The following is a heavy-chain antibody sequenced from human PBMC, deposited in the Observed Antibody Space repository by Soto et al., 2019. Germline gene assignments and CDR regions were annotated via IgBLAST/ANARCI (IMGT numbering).Heavy chain of an antibody. CDR1: GYTFTGYY. V-gene: IGHV1-2*04. CDR2: INPNSGGT. CDR3: ARVRRVSEIQQLTLGMDV. Sequence: GASVKVSCKASGYTFTGYYMHWVRQAPGQGLEWMGWINPNSGGTNYAQKFQGWVTMTRDTSISTAHMELSRLRSDDTAVYYCARVRRVSEIQQLTLGMDVWGQGTTVTVSS. D-gene: IGHD6-13*01. J-gene: IGHJ6*02.